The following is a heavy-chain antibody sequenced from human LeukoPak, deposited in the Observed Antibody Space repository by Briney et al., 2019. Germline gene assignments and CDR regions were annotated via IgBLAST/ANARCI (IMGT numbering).Heavy chain of an antibody. CDR2: IYHSGST. Sequence: SETLSLTCTVSGGSFSGYYWSWIRQPPGKGLEWIGDIYHSGSTNYNPSLKSRVTISVDTSKNQFSLKLSSVTAADTAVYYCARNLYYGSGGEGWFDPWGQGTLVTVSS. CDR3: ARNLYYGSGGEGWFDP. J-gene: IGHJ5*02. V-gene: IGHV4-59*12. D-gene: IGHD3-10*01. CDR1: GGSFSGYY.